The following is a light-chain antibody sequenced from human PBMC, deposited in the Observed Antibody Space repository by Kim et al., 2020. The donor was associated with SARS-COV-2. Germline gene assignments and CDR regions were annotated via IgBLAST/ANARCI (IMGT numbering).Light chain of an antibody. CDR1: QSLSSR. CDR3: QHYHSYPLT. Sequence: DIQMTQSPSTLSASVGDRISITCRASQSLSSRLAWYQQKPGQAPKLLIYDASTLEGGVPSRFSGGGSGTEFTLTITSLQPDDFASYSCQHYHSYPLTFGGGTKVDIK. J-gene: IGKJ4*01. V-gene: IGKV1-5*01. CDR2: DAS.